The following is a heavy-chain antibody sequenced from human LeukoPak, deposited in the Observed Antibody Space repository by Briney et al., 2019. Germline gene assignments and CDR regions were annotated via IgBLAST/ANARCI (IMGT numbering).Heavy chain of an antibody. V-gene: IGHV1-2*02. Sequence: ASVKVSCKASGYTFTGYYMHWVRQAPGQGLEWMGWINPNSGGTNYAQKFQGRVTMTRDTSISTAYMELSRLRSDDTAVYYCAGYSIPLQSALDYWGQGTPVTVSS. CDR3: AGYSIPLQSALDY. CDR1: GYTFTGYY. D-gene: IGHD4-4*01. CDR2: INPNSGGT. J-gene: IGHJ4*02.